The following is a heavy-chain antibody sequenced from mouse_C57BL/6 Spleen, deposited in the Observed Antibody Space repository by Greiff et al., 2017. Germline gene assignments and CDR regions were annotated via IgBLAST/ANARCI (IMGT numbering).Heavy chain of an antibody. D-gene: IGHD2-1*01. J-gene: IGHJ4*01. CDR3: ARLYGNYALYYAMDY. V-gene: IGHV5-6*01. Sequence: EVQGVESGGDLVKPGGSLKLSCAASGFTFSSYGMSWVRQTPDTRLEWVATISSGGSYTYYPDSVKGRFTISRDNAKNTLYLQMSSLKSEDTAMYYCARLYGNYALYYAMDYWGQGTSVTVSS. CDR2: ISSGGSYT. CDR1: GFTFSSYG.